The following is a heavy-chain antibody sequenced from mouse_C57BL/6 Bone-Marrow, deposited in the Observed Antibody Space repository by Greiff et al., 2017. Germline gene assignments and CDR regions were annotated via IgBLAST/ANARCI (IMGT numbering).Heavy chain of an antibody. CDR1: GYTFTDYY. J-gene: IGHJ1*03. D-gene: IGHD1-1*01. CDR3: ARHFATVVAHWYFDV. V-gene: IGHV1-75*01. Sequence: VQLQQSGPELVKPGASVKISCKASGYTFTDYYINWVKQRPGQGLEWIGWIFPGSGSTYYNEKFKGKATLTVDKSSSTAYMLLSSLTSEYSAVYFCARHFATVVAHWYFDVWGTGTTVTVSS. CDR2: IFPGSGST.